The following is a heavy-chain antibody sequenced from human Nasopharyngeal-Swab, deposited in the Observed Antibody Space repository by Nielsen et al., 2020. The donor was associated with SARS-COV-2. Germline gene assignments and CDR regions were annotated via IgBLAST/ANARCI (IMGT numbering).Heavy chain of an antibody. V-gene: IGHV3-30-3*01. D-gene: IGHD6-13*01. CDR1: GFTFSSYP. J-gene: IGHJ6*02. CDR2: ISYDGSKK. CDR3: ARDQGSSWYTYYYYYGMDV. Sequence: GGSLRLSCAASGFTFSSYPMHWVRQAPGKGLEWVAVISYDGSKKYYADPVKGRFTITRDNSKNTLYLQMNSLRAEDTAVYYCARDQGSSWYTYYYYYGMDVWGQGTTVTVSS.